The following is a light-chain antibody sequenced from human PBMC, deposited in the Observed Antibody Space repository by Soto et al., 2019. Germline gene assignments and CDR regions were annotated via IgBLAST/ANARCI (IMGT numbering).Light chain of an antibody. CDR2: EVT. CDR3: SSYTSSNTYV. Sequence: LTQPPSVSVAPGQTARITCGGNNIGSKSVHWYQQHPGKAPKLMIYEVTNRPSGVSNRFSGSKSGNTASLTISGLQAEDEADYYCSSYTSSNTYVFGTGTKVTVL. CDR1: NIGSKS. J-gene: IGLJ1*01. V-gene: IGLV2-14*01.